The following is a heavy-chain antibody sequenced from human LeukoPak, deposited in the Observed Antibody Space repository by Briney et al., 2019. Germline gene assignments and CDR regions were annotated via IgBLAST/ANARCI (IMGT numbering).Heavy chain of an antibody. D-gene: IGHD3-9*01. CDR2: ISAYNGNT. CDR3: ARINFDWLLTYFDY. V-gene: IGHV1-18*04. CDR1: GYTFTNYG. Sequence: ASVKVSCKASGYTFTNYGISWVRQAPGQGLEWMGWISAYNGNTNYAQKLQGRVTMTTDTSTSTAYMELRSLRSDDTAVYYCARINFDWLLTYFDYWGQGTLVTVSS. J-gene: IGHJ4*02.